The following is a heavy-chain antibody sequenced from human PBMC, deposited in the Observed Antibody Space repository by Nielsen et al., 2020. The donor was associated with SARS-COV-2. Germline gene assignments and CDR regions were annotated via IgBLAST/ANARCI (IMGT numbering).Heavy chain of an antibody. V-gene: IGHV3-23*01. J-gene: IGHJ3*02. CDR2: ISGSGGST. CDR3: AKLGSSPRKAFDI. Sequence: GESLKISCAASGFTFSSYAMSWVRQAPGKGLEWVSAISGSGGSTYYADSVKGRFTISRDNSKNTLYLQMNSLRAEDTAVYYCAKLGSSPRKAFDIWGQGTMVTVSS. CDR1: GFTFSSYA. D-gene: IGHD6-13*01.